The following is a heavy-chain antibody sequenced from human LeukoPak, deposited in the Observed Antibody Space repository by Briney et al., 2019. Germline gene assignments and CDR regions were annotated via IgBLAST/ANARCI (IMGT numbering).Heavy chain of an antibody. CDR1: GGSTSSYY. CDR3: ATIAAYGGGWYTIAY. V-gene: IGHV4-59*08. D-gene: IGHD6-19*01. CDR2: ISDSGST. J-gene: IGHJ4*02. Sequence: KPSETLSLTCSVSGGSTSSYYWSWIRQPPGKGLEWMGYISDSGSTNYNPSLKSRVTMSVDTSRNQFSLKLSSVTAADTAVYYCATIAAYGGGWYTIAYWGQGTLVTVSS.